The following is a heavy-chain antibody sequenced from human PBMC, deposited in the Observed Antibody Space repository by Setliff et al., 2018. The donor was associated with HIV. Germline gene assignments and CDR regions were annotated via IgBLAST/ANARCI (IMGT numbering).Heavy chain of an antibody. J-gene: IGHJ4*02. CDR3: ARGASSSWYYFDY. CDR2: IWFDGSYK. D-gene: IGHD6-13*01. Sequence: GGSLRLSCAASGFNFNSYGMHWVRQAPGKGLEWVAVIWFDGSYKYYVDSVKGRLTISRDNSKNTLYLQMNSLRAEDAAVYYCARGASSSWYYFDYWGQGALVTVSS. V-gene: IGHV3-33*01. CDR1: GFNFNSYG.